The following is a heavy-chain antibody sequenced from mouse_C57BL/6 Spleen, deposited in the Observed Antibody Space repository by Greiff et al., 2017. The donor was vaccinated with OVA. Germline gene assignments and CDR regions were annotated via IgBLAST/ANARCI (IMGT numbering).Heavy chain of an antibody. CDR2: ISSGGDYI. V-gene: IGHV5-9-1*02. D-gene: IGHD2-4*01. J-gene: IGHJ3*01. CDR1: GFTFSSYA. Sequence: EVQRVESGEGLVKSGGSLKLSCAASGFTFSSYAMSWVRQTPEKRLEWVAYISSGGDYIYYADTVKGRFTIARDNARNTLYLQMSSLKSEDTAMYYCTRRGNYDYDWFAYWGQGTLVTVSA. CDR3: TRRGNYDYDWFAY.